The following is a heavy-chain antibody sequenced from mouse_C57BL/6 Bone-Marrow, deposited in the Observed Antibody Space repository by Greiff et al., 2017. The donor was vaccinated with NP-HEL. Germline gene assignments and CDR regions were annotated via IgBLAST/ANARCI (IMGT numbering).Heavy chain of an antibody. CDR3: ARTYGSSVYFDV. CDR1: GYTFTSYW. D-gene: IGHD1-1*01. J-gene: IGHJ1*03. V-gene: IGHV1-50*01. Sequence: QVQLQQPGAELVKPGASVKLSCKASGYTFTSYWMQWVKQRPGQGLEWIGEIDPSDSYTNYNQKFKGKATLTVDTSSSTAYMQLSSLTSEDSAVYYCARTYGSSVYFDVWGTGTTVTVSS. CDR2: IDPSDSYT.